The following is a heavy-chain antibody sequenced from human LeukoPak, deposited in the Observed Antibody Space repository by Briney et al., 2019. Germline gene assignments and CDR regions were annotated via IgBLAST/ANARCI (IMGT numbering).Heavy chain of an antibody. D-gene: IGHD6-6*01. CDR2: IIPIFGTA. CDR1: GGTFSSYA. V-gene: IGHV1-69*01. Sequence: SVKVSCKASGGTFSSYAISWVRQAPGQGLEWMGGIIPIFGTANYAQKFQGRVTITADESTSTAYMELSSLRSEDTAVYYCARPIEYSSSSSLNWYFDLWGRGTLVTVSS. J-gene: IGHJ2*01. CDR3: ARPIEYSSSSSLNWYFDL.